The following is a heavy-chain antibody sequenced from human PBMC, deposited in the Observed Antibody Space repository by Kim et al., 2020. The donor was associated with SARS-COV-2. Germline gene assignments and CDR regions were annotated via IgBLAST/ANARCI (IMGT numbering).Heavy chain of an antibody. CDR2: INHSGST. V-gene: IGHV4-34*01. J-gene: IGHJ5*02. CDR3: ACPANYRGSGWGHGSVWFDP. Sequence: SETLSLTCAVYGGSFSGYYWSWIRQPPGKGLEWIGEINHSGSTNYNPSLKSRVTISVDTSKNQFSLKLSSVTAADTAVYYCACPANYRGSGWGHGSVWFDPWGQGTLVTVSS. CDR1: GGSFSGYY. D-gene: IGHD6-19*01.